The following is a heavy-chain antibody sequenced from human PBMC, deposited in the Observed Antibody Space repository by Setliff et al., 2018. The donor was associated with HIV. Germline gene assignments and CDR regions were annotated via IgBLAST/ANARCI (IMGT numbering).Heavy chain of an antibody. Sequence: GASVKVSCKASGGTFSNHGISWVRQAPGQGLEWMGGIIPILGTTQFAQKFQGRLTITADESTSTAYMELSSLRSEDTAVYYCARGALVATIDYFDYWGQGTLVTVSS. D-gene: IGHD5-12*01. CDR3: ARGALVATIDYFDY. CDR1: GGTFSNHG. CDR2: IIPILGTT. V-gene: IGHV1-69*13. J-gene: IGHJ4*02.